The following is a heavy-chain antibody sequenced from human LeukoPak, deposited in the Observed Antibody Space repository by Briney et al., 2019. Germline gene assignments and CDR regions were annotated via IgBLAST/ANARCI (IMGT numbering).Heavy chain of an antibody. J-gene: IGHJ4*02. CDR2: ISAYNGNT. Sequence: ASVKVSCKASGYTFTSYGISWVRQAPGQGLEWMGLISAYNGNTNYAQKLQGRVTMTTDTSTSTAYMELRSLRSDDTAVYYCATLRDGYTFDYWGQGTLVTVSS. CDR1: GYTFTSYG. V-gene: IGHV1-18*01. D-gene: IGHD5-24*01. CDR3: ATLRDGYTFDY.